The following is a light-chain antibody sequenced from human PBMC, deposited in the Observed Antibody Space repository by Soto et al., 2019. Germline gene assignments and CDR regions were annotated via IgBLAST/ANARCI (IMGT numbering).Light chain of an antibody. CDR1: QSISSW. Sequence: DIQITQAPSTLSASVGDRVSITCRASQSISSWLAWYQQKPGKAPNLLIYKASSLESGVPSRFSGSGSGTEFTLTISSLQPDDFATYYFQQYNNFWTFGQGTKVEIK. J-gene: IGKJ1*01. CDR2: KAS. CDR3: QQYNNFWT. V-gene: IGKV1-5*03.